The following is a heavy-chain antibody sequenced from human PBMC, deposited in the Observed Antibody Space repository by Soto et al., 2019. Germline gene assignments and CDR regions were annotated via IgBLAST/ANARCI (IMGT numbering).Heavy chain of an antibody. CDR2: IYWNDDK. CDR3: AHRSYYDSSGYHYYFDY. Sequence: VSGPTLVNPTQTLTLTCTFSGFSLSTSGVGVGWIRQPPGKALEWLALIYWNDDKRYSPSLKSRLTITKDTSKNQVVLTMTNMDPVDTATYYCAHRSYYDSSGYHYYFDYWGQGTLVTVSS. CDR1: GFSLSTSGVG. V-gene: IGHV2-5*01. D-gene: IGHD3-22*01. J-gene: IGHJ4*02.